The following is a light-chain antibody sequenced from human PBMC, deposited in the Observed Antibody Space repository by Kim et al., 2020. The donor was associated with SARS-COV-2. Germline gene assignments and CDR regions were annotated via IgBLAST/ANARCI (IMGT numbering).Light chain of an antibody. Sequence: QSLTLSCTGTASEVGGYNYVSWYQQHPGKAPKLMIYDVSKRPSGVPDRFSGSKSGNTASLTISGLQAEDEADYYCCSYAGSYTLWVFGGGTQLTVL. J-gene: IGLJ3*02. V-gene: IGLV2-11*01. CDR3: CSYAGSYTLWV. CDR2: DVS. CDR1: ASEVGGYNY.